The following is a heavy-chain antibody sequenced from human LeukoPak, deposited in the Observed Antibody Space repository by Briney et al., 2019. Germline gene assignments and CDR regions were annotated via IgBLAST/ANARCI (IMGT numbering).Heavy chain of an antibody. J-gene: IGHJ3*02. V-gene: IGHV3-11*04. CDR2: ISSSGYTI. D-gene: IGHD2-2*02. CDR1: GFTFSDYY. Sequence: GGSLRLSCAASGFTFSDYYMSWIRQAPGKGLEWLSYISSSGYTIYYADSVKGRFTISRDNANNSLYLQMNSLRAEDTAVYYCARYCSSTSCYTPSDVYDIWGQGTVVTVSS. CDR3: ARYCSSTSCYTPSDVYDI.